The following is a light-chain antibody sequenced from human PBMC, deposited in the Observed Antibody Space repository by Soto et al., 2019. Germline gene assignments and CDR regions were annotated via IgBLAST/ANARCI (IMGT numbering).Light chain of an antibody. CDR1: SSDIGAYNF. J-gene: IGLJ2*01. Sequence: QSALTQPASVSGSPGQSITISCTGTSSDIGAYNFVSWYQQHPGKAPKLMLYDVNIRPSGVSTRFSGSKSGNTASLTISGLQAEDEAEYYCTSWTTSTTMIFGGGTKLTVL. CDR3: TSWTTSTTMI. CDR2: DVN. V-gene: IGLV2-14*03.